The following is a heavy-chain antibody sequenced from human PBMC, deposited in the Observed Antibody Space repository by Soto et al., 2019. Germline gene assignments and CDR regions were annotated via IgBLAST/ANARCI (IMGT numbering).Heavy chain of an antibody. CDR1: GYSFTSYW. Sequence: GESLKISCKGSGYSFTSYWIGWVRQMPGKGLEWMGIIYPGDSDTRYSPSFQGQVTISADKSISTGYLQWSSLKASDTAMYYCASPGEWELGFDAFDIWGQGTMVTVSS. CDR2: IYPGDSDT. J-gene: IGHJ3*02. D-gene: IGHD1-26*01. CDR3: ASPGEWELGFDAFDI. V-gene: IGHV5-51*01.